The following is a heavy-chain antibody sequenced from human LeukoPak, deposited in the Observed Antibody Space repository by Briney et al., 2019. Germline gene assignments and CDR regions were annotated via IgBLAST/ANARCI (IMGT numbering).Heavy chain of an antibody. J-gene: IGHJ5*02. Sequence: ASVKVSCKASGYTFTGYYMHWVRQAPGQGLEWMGWFNPNSGGTNYAQKFQGRVTMTRDTSISTAYMELSRLRSDDTAVYYCANWNCSSTSCYHNWFDPWGHGTLVTVSS. V-gene: IGHV1-2*02. CDR1: GYTFTGYY. CDR3: ANWNCSSTSCYHNWFDP. D-gene: IGHD2-2*01. CDR2: FNPNSGGT.